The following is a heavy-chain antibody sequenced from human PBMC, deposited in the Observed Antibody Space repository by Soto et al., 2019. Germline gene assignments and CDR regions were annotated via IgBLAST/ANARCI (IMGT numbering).Heavy chain of an antibody. Sequence: GGSLTLSCAASGFTFSSYEMNWVRQAPGKGLEWVSYISSSGSTIYYADSVKGRFTISRDNAKNSLYLQMNSLRAEETAVYYCAREGDSSGYYLAYWGQGTLVTVSS. CDR1: GFTFSSYE. CDR3: AREGDSSGYYLAY. V-gene: IGHV3-48*03. CDR2: ISSSGSTI. J-gene: IGHJ4*02. D-gene: IGHD3-22*01.